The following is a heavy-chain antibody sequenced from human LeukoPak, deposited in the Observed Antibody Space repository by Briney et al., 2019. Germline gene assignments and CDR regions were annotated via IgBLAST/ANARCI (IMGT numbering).Heavy chain of an antibody. CDR1: GYTFTSYA. CDR3: ASRDSSSYSIDDDY. D-gene: IGHD6-13*01. V-gene: IGHV1-69*04. Sequence: ASVKVSCKASGYTFTSYAMNWVRQAPGQGLEWMGRIIPILGIANYAQKFQGRVTITADKSTSTAYMELSSLRSEDTAVYYCASRDSSSYSIDDDYWGQGTLVTVSS. J-gene: IGHJ4*02. CDR2: IIPILGIA.